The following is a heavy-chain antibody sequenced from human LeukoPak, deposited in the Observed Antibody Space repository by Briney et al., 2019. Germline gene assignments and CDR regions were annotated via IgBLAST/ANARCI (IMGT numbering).Heavy chain of an antibody. CDR2: IIPIFGTA. CDR1: GGTFSSYA. J-gene: IGHJ4*02. CDR3: ARDRTGIAVAGTDFDY. D-gene: IGHD6-19*01. V-gene: IGHV1-69*01. Sequence: SVKVSCKASGGTFSSYAISWARQAPGQGLEWMGGIIPIFGTANYAQKFQGRVTITADESTSTAYMELSSLRSEDTAVYYCARDRTGIAVAGTDFDYWGQGTLVTVYS.